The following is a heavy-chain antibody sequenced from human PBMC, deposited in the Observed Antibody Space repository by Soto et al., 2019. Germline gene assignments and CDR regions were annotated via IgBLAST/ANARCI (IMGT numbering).Heavy chain of an antibody. Sequence: GGSLRLSCAASGFSFSNYGMYWVRHAPGKGLEWVAVIWNDGSNKYYADSVKGRFTISRDNSKNTLYLQMNSLRAEDTAVYYCVRALANDCSSTSCYPYGMDVWGQGTTVTVSS. V-gene: IGHV3-33*01. D-gene: IGHD2-2*01. CDR2: IWNDGSNK. CDR1: GFSFSNYG. CDR3: VRALANDCSSTSCYPYGMDV. J-gene: IGHJ6*02.